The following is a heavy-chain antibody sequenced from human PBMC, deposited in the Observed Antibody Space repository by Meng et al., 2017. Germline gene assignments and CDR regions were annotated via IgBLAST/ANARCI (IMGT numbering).Heavy chain of an antibody. V-gene: IGHV1-2*02. CDR1: GYTFTGYY. CDR3: ARGLRYIDWLSSDAFDI. Sequence: SVKVSCMASGYTFTGYYMYWVRQAPGQGLEWMGWINPNSGGTNNAQKPQGRVTMTRDTSISTAYMELSRLRSDDTAMYYYARGLRYIDWLSSDAFDIWGQGTMVTVSS. CDR2: INPNSGGT. J-gene: IGHJ3*02. D-gene: IGHD3-9*01.